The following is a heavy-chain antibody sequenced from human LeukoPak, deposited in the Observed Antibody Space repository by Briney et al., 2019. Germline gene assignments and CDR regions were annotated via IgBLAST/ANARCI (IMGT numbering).Heavy chain of an antibody. J-gene: IGHJ5*02. CDR1: GYTFTSYD. Sequence: GASVKVSCKASGYTFTSYDINWVRQATGQGREWMGWMNPNSGNTGYAQKFQGRVTMTRNTSISTAYMELSSLRSEDTAVYYCARACSSSRGDNWFDPWGQGTLVTVSS. D-gene: IGHD6-6*01. CDR3: ARACSSSRGDNWFDP. CDR2: MNPNSGNT. V-gene: IGHV1-8*01.